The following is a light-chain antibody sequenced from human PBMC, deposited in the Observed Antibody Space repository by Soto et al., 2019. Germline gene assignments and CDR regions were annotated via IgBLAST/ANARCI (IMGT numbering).Light chain of an antibody. Sequence: EIVMTQSPATLSVSPGERVTLSCRASQSVSNNLAGYQQQPGQAPSLLIYGATATATGIPARFSGSGSGTEFTLTISSLQSEDFAVYYCQQHNDWPLTFGGGTKVEIK. CDR2: GAT. V-gene: IGKV3-15*01. CDR1: QSVSNN. J-gene: IGKJ4*01. CDR3: QQHNDWPLT.